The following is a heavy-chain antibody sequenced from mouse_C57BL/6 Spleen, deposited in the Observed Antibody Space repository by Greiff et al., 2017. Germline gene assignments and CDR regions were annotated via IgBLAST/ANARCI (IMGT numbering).Heavy chain of an antibody. V-gene: IGHV1-19*01. J-gene: IGHJ4*01. CDR1: GYTFTDYY. CDR2: INPYNGGT. D-gene: IGHD1-1*01. CDR3: ASGDGSSSNYYAMDY. Sequence: EVQLQQSGPVLVKPGASVKMSCKASGYTFTDYYMNWVKQSHGKSLEWIGVINPYNGGTSYNQKFKGKATLTVDTSSSTAYMELNSLTSEDSAVYYCASGDGSSSNYYAMDYWGQGTSVTVSS.